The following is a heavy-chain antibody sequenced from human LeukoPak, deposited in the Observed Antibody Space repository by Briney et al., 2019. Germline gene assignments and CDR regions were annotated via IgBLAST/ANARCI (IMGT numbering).Heavy chain of an antibody. CDR3: ARDWGRLRYFDWSGWDSYGMDV. J-gene: IGHJ6*02. V-gene: IGHV4-59*12. CDR2: IYYSGST. CDR1: GGSISSYY. D-gene: IGHD3-9*01. Sequence: SETLSLTCTVSGGSISSYYWSWIRQPPGKGLEWIGYIYYSGSTNYNPSLRSRVTISVDTSKNQFSLKLSSVTAADTAVYYCARDWGRLRYFDWSGWDSYGMDVWGQGTTVTVSS.